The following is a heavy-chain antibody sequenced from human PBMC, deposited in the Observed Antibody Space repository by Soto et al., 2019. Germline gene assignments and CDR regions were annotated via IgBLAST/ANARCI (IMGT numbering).Heavy chain of an antibody. D-gene: IGHD3-22*01. V-gene: IGHV4-4*02. J-gene: IGHJ4*02. CDR2: IYHSGST. Sequence: SETLSLTCAVSGGSISSSNWWSWVRQPPGKGLEWIGEIYHSGSTNYNPSLKSRVTISVDKSKNQFSLKLSSVTAADTAVYYCARAGPRGYDSSGYYFAYWGQGTLVTVS. CDR3: ARAGPRGYDSSGYYFAY. CDR1: GGSISSSNW.